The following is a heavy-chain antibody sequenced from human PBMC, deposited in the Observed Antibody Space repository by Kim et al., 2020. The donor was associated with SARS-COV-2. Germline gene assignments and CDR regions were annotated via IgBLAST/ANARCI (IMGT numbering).Heavy chain of an antibody. J-gene: IGHJ6*02. V-gene: IGHV4-39*01. CDR2: IYYSGST. Sequence: SETLSLTCTVSGGSISSSSYYWGWIRQPPGKGLEWIGSIYYSGSTYYNPSLKSRVTISVDTSKNQFSLKLSSVTAADTAVYYCARLWGQQLAWWGIYYYGMYVWGQGTTVTVSS. D-gene: IGHD6-13*01. CDR3: ARLWGQQLAWWGIYYYGMYV. CDR1: GGSISSSSYY.